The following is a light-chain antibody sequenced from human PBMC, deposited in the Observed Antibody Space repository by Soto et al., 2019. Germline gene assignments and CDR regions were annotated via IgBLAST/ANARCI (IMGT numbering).Light chain of an antibody. CDR3: QQYNTSPVWT. CDR1: QSVTSSY. V-gene: IGKV3-20*01. J-gene: IGKJ1*01. CDR2: GAS. Sequence: EIVLTQSPGTLSLSPGERATLSCRASQSVTSSYLAWYQQKPGQAPRLLIYGASSRATGIPDRFSGSGSGTDFTLTISGLEPEAFAVYYCQQYNTSPVWTFGQGTKVEIK.